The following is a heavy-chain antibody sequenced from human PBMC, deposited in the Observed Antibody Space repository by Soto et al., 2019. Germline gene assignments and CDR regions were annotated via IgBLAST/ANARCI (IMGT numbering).Heavy chain of an antibody. CDR3: TRPQSSGWYDF. J-gene: IGHJ5*01. CDR1: VYSFITHW. V-gene: IGHV5-51*01. CDR2: INPADSDI. Sequence: LXICCKGSVYSFITHWIAWVRQMPGEGLEWMGIINPADSDIRYSPSFQGQVTISVDKSINTAYLQWSSLKASDTATYYCTRPQSSGWYDFWGQGTLVTGSS. D-gene: IGHD3-22*01.